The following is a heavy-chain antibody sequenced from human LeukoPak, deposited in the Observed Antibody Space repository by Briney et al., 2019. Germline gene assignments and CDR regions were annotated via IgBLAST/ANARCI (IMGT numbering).Heavy chain of an antibody. CDR1: GGSISSYY. Sequence: PSETLSLTCTVSGGSISSYYWSWIRQPPGKGLEWIGYIYYSGSTNYNPSLKSRVTISVDTSKNQFSLKLSSVTAADTAVYYCARGAPHYGDYSYFDYYYYMDVWGKGTTVTVSS. D-gene: IGHD4-17*01. V-gene: IGHV4-59*01. J-gene: IGHJ6*03. CDR3: ARGAPHYGDYSYFDYYYYMDV. CDR2: IYYSGST.